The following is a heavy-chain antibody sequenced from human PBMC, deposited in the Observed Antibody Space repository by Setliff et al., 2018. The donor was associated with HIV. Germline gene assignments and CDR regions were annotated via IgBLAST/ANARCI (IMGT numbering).Heavy chain of an antibody. CDR1: GYSISNGYY. CDR2: IYHSGST. V-gene: IGHV4-38-2*01. J-gene: IGHJ5*02. CDR3: ARRAGRSRAWYWFDI. D-gene: IGHD3-10*01. Sequence: SETLSLTCALSGYSISNGYYWGWIRQPSGKGLEWIGSIYHSGSTFYNPSLRSRVTISVDTSQDQFSLRLTSVTAADTAVYYCARRAGRSRAWYWFDIWGQGTLVTVSS.